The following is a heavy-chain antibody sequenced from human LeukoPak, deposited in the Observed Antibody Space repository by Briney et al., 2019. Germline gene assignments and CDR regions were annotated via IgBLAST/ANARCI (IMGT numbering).Heavy chain of an antibody. D-gene: IGHD3-3*01. CDR1: GGSFSSYY. CDR3: ARGQDYDFWSGYYYGMDV. J-gene: IGHJ6*02. Sequence: SETLSLTCTVSGGSFSSYYWSWIRQHPGKGLEWIGYIYYSGSTYYNPSLKSRVTISVDTSKNQFSLKLSSVTAADTAVYYCARGQDYDFWSGYYYGMDVWGQGTTVTVSS. V-gene: IGHV4-59*06. CDR2: IYYSGST.